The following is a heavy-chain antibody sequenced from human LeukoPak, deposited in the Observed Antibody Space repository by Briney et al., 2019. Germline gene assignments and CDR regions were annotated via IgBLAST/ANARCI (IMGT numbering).Heavy chain of an antibody. V-gene: IGHV3-43D*04. Sequence: GGSLRLSCAASGFTFDDYAMHWVRHAPGKGLEWLSLISWDGGSTYYADSVKGRFTIYRDNSNNSLYLQMNSLRAEDNALYYCAKDYCTNGVCYVFDYWGQGTLVTVSS. CDR1: GFTFDDYA. D-gene: IGHD2-8*01. CDR2: ISWDGGST. CDR3: AKDYCTNGVCYVFDY. J-gene: IGHJ4*02.